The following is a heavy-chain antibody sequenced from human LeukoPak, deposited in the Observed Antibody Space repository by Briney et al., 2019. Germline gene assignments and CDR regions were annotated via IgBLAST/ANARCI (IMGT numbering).Heavy chain of an antibody. J-gene: IGHJ4*02. CDR2: IKQDGSEK. Sequence: PGGSLRLSCAASGFTFSTYSMNWVRQAPGKGLEWVANIKQDGSEKYYVDSVKGRFTISRDNAKNSLYLQMNGLRAEDTAVYYCARDLFGSYGYWGQGTLVTVSS. D-gene: IGHD1-26*01. CDR3: ARDLFGSYGY. V-gene: IGHV3-7*01. CDR1: GFTFSTYS.